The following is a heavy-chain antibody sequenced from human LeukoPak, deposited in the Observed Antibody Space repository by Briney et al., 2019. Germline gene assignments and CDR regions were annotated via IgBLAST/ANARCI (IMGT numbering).Heavy chain of an antibody. CDR2: IYHSGST. D-gene: IGHD1-26*01. CDR1: GGSISSSNW. V-gene: IGHV4-4*02. Sequence: SGTLSLTCAVSGGSISSSNWWSWVRQPPGKGLEWIGEIYHSGSTNYNPSLKSRVTISVDKSKNQFSLKLSSVIAADTAVYYCARSEGIVGATTPWFDPWGQGTLVTVSS. J-gene: IGHJ5*02. CDR3: ARSEGIVGATTPWFDP.